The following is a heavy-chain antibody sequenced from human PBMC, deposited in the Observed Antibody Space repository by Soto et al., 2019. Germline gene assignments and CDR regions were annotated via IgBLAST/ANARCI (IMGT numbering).Heavy chain of an antibody. D-gene: IGHD2-8*01. V-gene: IGHV3-33*01. CDR2: IWYDGSNK. J-gene: IGHJ4*02. CDR3: ARGGDCTNGVCAIDY. CDR1: GFTFSSYG. Sequence: QVQLVESGGGVVQPGRSLRLSCAASGFTFSSYGMHWVRQAPGKGLEWVAVIWYDGSNKYYADSVKGRFTISRDNSKNTLYLQMNSLRAEDTAVYYCARGGDCTNGVCAIDYWGQGTLVTVSS.